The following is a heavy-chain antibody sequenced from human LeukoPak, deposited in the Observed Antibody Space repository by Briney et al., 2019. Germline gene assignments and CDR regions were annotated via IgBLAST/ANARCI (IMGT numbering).Heavy chain of an antibody. CDR2: MNPNSGNT. Sequence: ASVKVSCKASGYTFTGYYMHWVRQAPGQGLEWMGWMNPNSGNTGYAQKFQGRVTMTRNTSISTAYMELSSLRSEDTAVYYCAREPEYSSSSVDYWGQGTLVTVSS. CDR1: GYTFTGYY. V-gene: IGHV1-8*02. CDR3: AREPEYSSSSVDY. J-gene: IGHJ4*02. D-gene: IGHD6-6*01.